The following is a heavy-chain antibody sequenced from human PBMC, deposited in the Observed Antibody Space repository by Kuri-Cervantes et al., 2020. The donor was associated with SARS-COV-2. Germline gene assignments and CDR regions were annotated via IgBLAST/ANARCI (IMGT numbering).Heavy chain of an antibody. Sequence: GESLKISCAASGFTFSSYAMHWVRQAPGKGLEWVAVISYDGSNKYYADSVKGRFTISRDNSKNTLYLQMNSLRAEDTAVYYRARSINYDFWSGPHYWGQGTLVTVSS. V-gene: IGHV3-30-3*01. J-gene: IGHJ4*02. CDR1: GFTFSSYA. D-gene: IGHD3-3*01. CDR2: ISYDGSNK. CDR3: ARSINYDFWSGPHY.